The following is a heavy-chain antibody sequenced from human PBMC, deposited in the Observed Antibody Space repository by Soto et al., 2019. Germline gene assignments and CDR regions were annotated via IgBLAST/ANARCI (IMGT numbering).Heavy chain of an antibody. CDR3: ARGPLWFGELLSPRGDY. D-gene: IGHD3-10*01. CDR1: GGSFSGYY. Sequence: PSETLSLTCAVYGGSFSGYYWSWIRQPPGKGLEWIGEINHSGSTNYNPSLKSRVTISVDTSKNQFSLKLSSVTAADTAVYYCARGPLWFGELLSPRGDYWGQGTLVTVSS. J-gene: IGHJ4*02. V-gene: IGHV4-34*01. CDR2: INHSGST.